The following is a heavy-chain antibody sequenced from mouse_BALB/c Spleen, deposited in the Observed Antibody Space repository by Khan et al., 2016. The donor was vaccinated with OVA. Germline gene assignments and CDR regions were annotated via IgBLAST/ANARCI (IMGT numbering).Heavy chain of an antibody. CDR3: ARSRGNFLLDY. CDR2: KTTYTERP. Sequence: QIQLVQSGPELKKPGETVKISCKAAGYTFTNYGLNWMNQAPGKGLKWRGWKTTYTERPVNADDFKGRFVFSLETSASTAYLQINNLKNEDMATYFCARSRGNFLLDYWGQGTTLTVSS. CDR1: GYTFTNYG. J-gene: IGHJ2*01. D-gene: IGHD2-1*01. V-gene: IGHV9-1*02.